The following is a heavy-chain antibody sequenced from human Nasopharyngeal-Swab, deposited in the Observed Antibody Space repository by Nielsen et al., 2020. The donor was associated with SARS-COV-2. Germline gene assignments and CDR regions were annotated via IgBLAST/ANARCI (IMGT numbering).Heavy chain of an antibody. CDR3: TTVAGSYGRFDY. V-gene: IGHV1-46*03. CDR2: INPSGGST. Sequence: ASVKVSCKASGYTFTSYDINWVRQATGQGLEWMGIINPSGGSTSYAQKFQGRVTMTEDTSTDTAYMELSSLTSEDTAVYYCTTVAGSYGRFDYWGQGTLVTVSS. CDR1: GYTFTSYD. J-gene: IGHJ4*02. D-gene: IGHD1-26*01.